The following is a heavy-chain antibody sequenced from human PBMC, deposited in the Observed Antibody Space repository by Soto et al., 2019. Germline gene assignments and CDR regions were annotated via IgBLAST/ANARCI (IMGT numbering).Heavy chain of an antibody. CDR1: GFTFSSYS. V-gene: IGHV3-21*01. J-gene: IGHJ4*02. CDR2: ISSSSYI. CDR3: ARALSIAAAGTDY. Sequence: GGSLRLSCAASGFTFSSYSMNWVRQAPGKGLEWVSSISSSSYIYYADSVKGRFTISRDNAKNSLYLQMNSLRAEDTAVYYCARALSIAAAGTDYWGQGTLVTVSS. D-gene: IGHD6-13*01.